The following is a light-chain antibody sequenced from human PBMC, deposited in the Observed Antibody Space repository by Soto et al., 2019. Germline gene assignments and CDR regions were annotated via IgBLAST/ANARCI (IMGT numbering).Light chain of an antibody. V-gene: IGKV1-9*01. J-gene: IGKJ4*01. CDR2: AAS. Sequence: DIVLTQSPSTLSASAGDRVTLTCRASQGISSYLAWYQQKPGKAPRLLIYAASNWPTGVPSRFSGSGSGTDFTLTISSLEPEDFAAYYCQQRNTCPYTFGRGTKLEIK. CDR3: QQRNTCPYT. CDR1: QGISSY.